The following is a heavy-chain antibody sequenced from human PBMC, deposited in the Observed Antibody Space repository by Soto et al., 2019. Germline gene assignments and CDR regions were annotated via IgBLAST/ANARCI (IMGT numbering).Heavy chain of an antibody. CDR2: ISAYNGNT. Sequence: QVQLVQSGAEVKKPGASVKVSCKASGYTFTSYGISWVRQAPGQGLEWMGWISAYNGNTNYAQKLQGRVTMTTDTSTSTAYMELRSLRSDHTAVYYCARAYYYGSGSYYLTALYYFDYWGQGTLVTVSS. V-gene: IGHV1-18*01. J-gene: IGHJ4*02. D-gene: IGHD3-10*01. CDR3: ARAYYYGSGSYYLTALYYFDY. CDR1: GYTFTSYG.